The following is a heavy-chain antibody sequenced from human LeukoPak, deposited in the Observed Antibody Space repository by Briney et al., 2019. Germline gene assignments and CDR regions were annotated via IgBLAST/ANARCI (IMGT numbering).Heavy chain of an antibody. J-gene: IGHJ3*02. D-gene: IGHD5-24*01. Sequence: GGSLRLSCTVSGFSFSTSWIHWVRHAPGEGLVWVSRINPDYSGTDYADSVRRRFTISRDNAKNTVFLQMNSLRAEDTAVYYCARPPDGLANAFDIWGLGTMVTVSS. V-gene: IGHV3-74*01. CDR2: INPDYSGT. CDR3: ARPPDGLANAFDI. CDR1: GFSFSTSW.